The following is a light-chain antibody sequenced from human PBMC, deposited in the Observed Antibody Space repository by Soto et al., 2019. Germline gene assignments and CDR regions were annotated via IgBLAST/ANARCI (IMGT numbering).Light chain of an antibody. J-gene: IGKJ4*01. V-gene: IGKV1-5*03. Sequence: DIQMTQSPSTLSASVGDRVTITCRASQSISSWLAWYQQKPGKAPKLLIFQASSLKRGVPSRFSGSGSATEYTITLSRLQPADFATYSCEDYSSSSGLTFGGGTKVELK. CDR3: EDYSSSSGLT. CDR1: QSISSW. CDR2: QAS.